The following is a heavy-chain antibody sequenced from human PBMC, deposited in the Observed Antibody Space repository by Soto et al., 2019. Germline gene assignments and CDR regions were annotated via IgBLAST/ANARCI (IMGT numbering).Heavy chain of an antibody. CDR1: GYSFTSYW. D-gene: IGHD3-22*01. V-gene: IGHV5-51*01. J-gene: IGHJ6*02. Sequence: GESLKISCKGSGYSFTSYWIGWVRQMPGKGLEWMGIIYPGDSDTRYSPSFQGQVTISADKSISTAYLQWSSLKASDTAMYYCARHTYYYDSSGYRWYYYYYGMDVWGQGTTVTVSS. CDR2: IYPGDSDT. CDR3: ARHTYYYDSSGYRWYYYYYGMDV.